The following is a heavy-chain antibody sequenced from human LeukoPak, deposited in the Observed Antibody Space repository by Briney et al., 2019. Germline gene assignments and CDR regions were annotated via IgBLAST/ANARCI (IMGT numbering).Heavy chain of an antibody. V-gene: IGHV4-39*01. CDR1: AGSISSSTYY. CDR2: IYYSGST. D-gene: IGHD3-3*01. J-gene: IGHJ4*02. CDR3: ARASEWLSESHFDS. Sequence: SETLSLTCTVSAGSISSSTYYWGWIRQPPGKGLEWIGNIYYSGSTYYNPSLKSRVAISVDTSKNQFSLKLSSVTAADTAVYFWARASEWLSESHFDSWGQGSLVIVSA.